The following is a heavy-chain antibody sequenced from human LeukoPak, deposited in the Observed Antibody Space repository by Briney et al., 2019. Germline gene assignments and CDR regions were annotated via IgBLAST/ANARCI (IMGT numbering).Heavy chain of an antibody. J-gene: IGHJ4*02. D-gene: IGHD3-3*01. CDR3: ARTYYDFWSGYRYYFDY. CDR1: GGSISSYY. V-gene: IGHV4-59*08. CDR2: IYYSGST. Sequence: PETLSLTCTVSGGSISSYYWSWIRQPPGKGLEWIGYIYYSGSTNYNPSLKSRVTISVDTSKNQFSLKLSSVTAADTAVYYCARTYYDFWSGYRYYFDYWGQGTLVTVSS.